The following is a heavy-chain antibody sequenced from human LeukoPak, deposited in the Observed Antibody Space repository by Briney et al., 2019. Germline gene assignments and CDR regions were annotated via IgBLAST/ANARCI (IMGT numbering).Heavy chain of an antibody. CDR3: ARIHGAYPFDY. J-gene: IGHJ4*02. CDR1: GFTFSSYS. Sequence: GESLRLSCAASGFTFSSYSMNWVRQTPGKGLECISYISSSGSTKYYAGSVRGRFTISRDNVKNSLLLEMNSLRPEDTAIYYCARIHGAYPFDYWGQGTLVTVSS. D-gene: IGHD4/OR15-4a*01. V-gene: IGHV3-48*01. CDR2: ISSSGSTK.